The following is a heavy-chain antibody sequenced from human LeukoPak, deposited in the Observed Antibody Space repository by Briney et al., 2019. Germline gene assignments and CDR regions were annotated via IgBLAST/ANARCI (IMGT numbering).Heavy chain of an antibody. CDR1: GFTFSSYA. V-gene: IGHV3-23*01. J-gene: IGHJ4*02. CDR3: AKGDDYGDYGSYDY. D-gene: IGHD4-17*01. CDR2: ISGSGGST. Sequence: PGGSLRLSCAASGFTFSSYAMSWVRQAPGKGLEWVSAISGSGGSTYYADSVKGRFTVSRDNSKNTLYLQMNSLRAEDTAVYYCAKGDDYGDYGSYDYWGQGTLVTVSS.